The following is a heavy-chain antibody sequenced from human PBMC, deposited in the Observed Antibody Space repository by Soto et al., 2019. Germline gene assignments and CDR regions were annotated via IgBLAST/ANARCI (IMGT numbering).Heavy chain of an antibody. D-gene: IGHD1-7*01. Sequence: GESLKISCKGSGYSFTSYLISWVRQMPGKGLEWMGRIDPSDSYTNYSPSFQGHVTIPADKSISTAYLQWSSLKASDNAMYYCARHPASAGTTLNYYYYYGMDVWGQGTTVTVSS. J-gene: IGHJ6*02. CDR1: GYSFTSYL. V-gene: IGHV5-10-1*01. CDR3: ARHPASAGTTLNYYYYYGMDV. CDR2: IDPSDSYT.